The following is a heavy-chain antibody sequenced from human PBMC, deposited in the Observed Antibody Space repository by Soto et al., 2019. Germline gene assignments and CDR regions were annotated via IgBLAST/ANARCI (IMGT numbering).Heavy chain of an antibody. CDR2: IYYSGST. J-gene: IGHJ5*02. D-gene: IGHD3-3*01. CDR1: GGSISSSSYY. CDR3: ARHVFYSALTIFGPGGALYNWFDP. V-gene: IGHV4-39*01. Sequence: QLQLQKSGPGLVKPSETLSLTCTVSGGSISSSSYYWGWIRQPPGKGLEWIGSIYYSGSTYYNPSLKSRVTISVDTSKNQFSLKLSSVTAADTAVYYCARHVFYSALTIFGPGGALYNWFDPWGQGTLVTVSS.